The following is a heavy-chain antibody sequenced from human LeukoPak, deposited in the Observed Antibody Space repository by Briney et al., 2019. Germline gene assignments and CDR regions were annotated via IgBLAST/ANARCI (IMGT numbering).Heavy chain of an antibody. CDR2: INHSGST. Sequence: SETLSLTCAVYGGSFSGYYWSWIRQPPGKGLEWIAEINHSGSTNYNPSLKSRVTISVDTSKNQFSLKLSSVTAADTAVYYCARGLRIAAAGTGLFDYWGQGTLVTVSS. CDR3: ARGLRIAAAGTGLFDY. CDR1: GGSFSGYY. D-gene: IGHD6-13*01. J-gene: IGHJ4*02. V-gene: IGHV4-34*01.